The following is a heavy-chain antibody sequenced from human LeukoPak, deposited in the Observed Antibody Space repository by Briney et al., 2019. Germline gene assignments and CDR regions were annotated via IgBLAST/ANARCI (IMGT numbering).Heavy chain of an antibody. J-gene: IGHJ4*02. D-gene: IGHD3-3*01. CDR2: ISGSSYTI. Sequence: PGGSLRLSCAASGFTFSGYSLNWVRQAPGKGLDWVSYISGSSYTIYYADSVKGRFTISRDNAKNSLYLQMNGLRPEDTAVYYCARDSSGYYLGAIDYWGQGTLVTVSS. CDR3: ARDSSGYYLGAIDY. V-gene: IGHV3-48*04. CDR1: GFTFSGYS.